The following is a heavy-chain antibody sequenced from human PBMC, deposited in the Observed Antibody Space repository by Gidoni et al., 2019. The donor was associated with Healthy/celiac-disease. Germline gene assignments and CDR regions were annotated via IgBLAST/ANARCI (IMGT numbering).Heavy chain of an antibody. CDR3: ARSLPNRPHYYFDY. CDR2: ISSSSSTI. CDR1: GFTFSSYS. J-gene: IGHJ4*02. D-gene: IGHD7-27*01. V-gene: IGHV3-48*02. Sequence: EVQLVESGGGLVQPGGSLRLSCAASGFTFSSYSMNWVRQAPGKGLEWVSYISSSSSTIYYADSVKGRFTISRDNAKNSLYLQMNSLRDEDTAVYYCARSLPNRPHYYFDYWGQGTLVTVSS.